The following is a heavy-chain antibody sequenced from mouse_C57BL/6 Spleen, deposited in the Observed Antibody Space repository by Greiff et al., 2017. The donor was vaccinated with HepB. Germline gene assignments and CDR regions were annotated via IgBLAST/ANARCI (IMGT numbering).Heavy chain of an antibody. CDR1: GYTFTSYW. Sequence: QVQLQQPGAELVKPGASVKVSCKASGYTFTSYWMHWVKQRPGQGLEWIGRIHPSDSDTNYNQKFKCKATLTVDKSSRTACMQLSSLTSEVSAVSYCAILLHSWFAYWDKGTLVTVSA. CDR2: IHPSDSDT. V-gene: IGHV1-74*01. CDR3: AILLHSWFAY. D-gene: IGHD1-1*01. J-gene: IGHJ3*01.